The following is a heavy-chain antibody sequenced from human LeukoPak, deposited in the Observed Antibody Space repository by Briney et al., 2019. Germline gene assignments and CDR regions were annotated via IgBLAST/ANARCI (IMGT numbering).Heavy chain of an antibody. CDR2: IGTAGDT. J-gene: IGHJ4*02. D-gene: IGHD6-6*01. Sequence: GGSLRLSCAACGFTFSSYDMHWVRQATGKGLEWVSAIGTAGDTYYPGSMKGQFTISRDNSKNTLYLQMNSLRAEDTAVYYCAKDGTRRSSSSHYLWELPTYYFDYWGQGTLVTVSS. CDR1: GFTFSSYD. V-gene: IGHV3-13*03. CDR3: AKDGTRRSSSSHYLWELPTYYFDY.